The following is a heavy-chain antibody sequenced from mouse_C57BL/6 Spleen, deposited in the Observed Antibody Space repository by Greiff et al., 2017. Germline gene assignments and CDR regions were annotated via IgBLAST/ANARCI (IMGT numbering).Heavy chain of an antibody. Sequence: QVQLQQSGAELARPGASVKLSCKASGYTFTSYGISWVKQRPGQGLEWIGEIYPRSGNTYYNEKFKGKATLTADKSSSTAYLELRSLASEDAAVYFGVYGSSSYFDYWGQGTTLTVSS. D-gene: IGHD1-1*01. J-gene: IGHJ2*01. V-gene: IGHV1-81*01. CDR1: GYTFTSYG. CDR2: IYPRSGNT. CDR3: VYGSSSYFDY.